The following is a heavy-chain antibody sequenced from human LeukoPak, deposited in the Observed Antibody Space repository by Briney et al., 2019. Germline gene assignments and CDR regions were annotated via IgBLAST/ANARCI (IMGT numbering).Heavy chain of an antibody. CDR3: ARDTDILTGYGMDV. J-gene: IGHJ6*02. Sequence: SETLSLTCTVSGGSISSYYWSWIRQPPGKELEWIGYIYYSGSTNYNPSLKSRVTISVDTSKNQFSLKLSSVTAADTAVYYCARDTDILTGYGMDVWGQGTTVTVSS. CDR2: IYYSGST. D-gene: IGHD3-9*01. CDR1: GGSISSYY. V-gene: IGHV4-59*01.